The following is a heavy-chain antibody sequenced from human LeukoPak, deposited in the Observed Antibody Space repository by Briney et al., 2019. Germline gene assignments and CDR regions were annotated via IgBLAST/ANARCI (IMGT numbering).Heavy chain of an antibody. J-gene: IGHJ3*02. CDR1: GYTFTGYY. V-gene: IGHV1-2*02. CDR3: ARDMGYSYNAFDI. CDR2: INPNSGGT. Sequence: ASVKVSCKASGYTFTGYYMHWVRQAPGQGLEWMGWINPNSGGTNYAQKFRGRVTMTRDTSISTAYMELSRLRSDDTAVYYCARDMGYSYNAFDIWGQGTMVTVSS. D-gene: IGHD5-18*01.